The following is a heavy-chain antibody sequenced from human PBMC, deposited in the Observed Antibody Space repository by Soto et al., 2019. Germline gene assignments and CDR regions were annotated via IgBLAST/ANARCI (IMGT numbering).Heavy chain of an antibody. CDR2: IIPILGIA. J-gene: IGHJ3*02. CDR3: ARVRSYDILTGYDDAFDI. CDR1: GGTFSSYI. Sequence: SSVKVSFKASGGTFSSYIISWVRQAPGQGLEWMGRIIPILGIANYAQKFQGRVTITADKSTSTAYMELSSLRSEDTAVYYCARVRSYDILTGYDDAFDIWGQGTMVTVSS. D-gene: IGHD3-9*01. V-gene: IGHV1-69*02.